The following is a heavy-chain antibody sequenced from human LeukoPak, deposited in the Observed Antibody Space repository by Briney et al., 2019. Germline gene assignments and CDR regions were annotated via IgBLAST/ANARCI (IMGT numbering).Heavy chain of an antibody. CDR3: GKDPQENSSSWYTRWFDP. CDR1: GFTFSSYA. V-gene: IGHV3-23*01. CDR2: INGSGGKT. J-gene: IGHJ5*02. D-gene: IGHD6-13*01. Sequence: GGSLRLSCAASGFTFSSYAMSWVRQAPGKGLEWVSAINGSGGKTYYADSVKGRFTISRDNSKNTLYLQMNSLRVDDTAVYYCGKDPQENSSSWYTRWFDPWGQGTLVSVSS.